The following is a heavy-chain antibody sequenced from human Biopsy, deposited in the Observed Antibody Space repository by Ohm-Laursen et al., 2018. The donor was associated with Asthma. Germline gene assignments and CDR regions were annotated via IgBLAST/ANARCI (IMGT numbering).Heavy chain of an antibody. J-gene: IGHJ3*02. V-gene: IGHV3-30*01. Sequence: SLRLSCSASGFSFSNFAIHWVRQAPGKGLKWVGVISKDASTQDYADSVRGRFTMARDNSKNTLDLQMNSLREEDTAVYYCVRDGTDDAFDIWGQGTVVSVSS. CDR1: GFSFSNFA. CDR3: VRDGTDDAFDI. D-gene: IGHD1-1*01. CDR2: ISKDASTQ.